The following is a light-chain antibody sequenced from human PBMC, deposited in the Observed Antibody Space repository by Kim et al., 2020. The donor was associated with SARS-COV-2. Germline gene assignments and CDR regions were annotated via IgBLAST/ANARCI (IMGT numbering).Light chain of an antibody. CDR2: DAS. CDR3: QQRSNWPLT. Sequence: LSPGESATHSCRASQSVSSYLDWYQQKPGQAPRPLIYDASNRATGIPARFSGSGSGTDFTLTISSLEPEDFAVYYCQQRSNWPLTFGGGTKVDIK. J-gene: IGKJ4*01. V-gene: IGKV3-11*01. CDR1: QSVSSY.